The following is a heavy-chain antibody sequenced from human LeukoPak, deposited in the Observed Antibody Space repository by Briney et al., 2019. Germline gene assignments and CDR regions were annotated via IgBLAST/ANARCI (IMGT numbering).Heavy chain of an antibody. CDR2: IIPIFGIA. CDR3: ARDWEIQPPWFDP. J-gene: IGHJ5*02. V-gene: IGHV1-69*04. D-gene: IGHD5-18*01. Sequence: SVKVFCKASGYTFTSYAISWVRQAPGQGLEWMGRIIPIFGIANYAQKFQGRVTITADKSTSTAYMELSSLRSEDTAVYYCARDWEIQPPWFDPWGQGTLVTVSS. CDR1: GYTFTSYA.